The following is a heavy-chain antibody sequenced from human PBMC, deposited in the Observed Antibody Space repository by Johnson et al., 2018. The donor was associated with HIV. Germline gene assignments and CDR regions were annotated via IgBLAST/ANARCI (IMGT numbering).Heavy chain of an antibody. CDR1: GFTFSTYA. V-gene: IGHV3-30*04. CDR2: ISYDGSNK. J-gene: IGHJ3*02. Sequence: VQLVESGGNVVQPGRSLRLSCAASGFTFSTYAMHWVRQAPGKGLEWVAAISYDGSNKYYADSVKGRFTISRDNSKNTLYLQMNSQRAEDTAVYYCARDRCSSTSCIDAFDIWRQGTMVTVSS. CDR3: ARDRCSSTSCIDAFDI. D-gene: IGHD2-2*01.